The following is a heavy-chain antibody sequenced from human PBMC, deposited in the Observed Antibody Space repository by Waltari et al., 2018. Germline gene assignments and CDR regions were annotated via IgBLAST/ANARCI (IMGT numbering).Heavy chain of an antibody. CDR2: IYHSGNT. CDR3: AREEGGNSPKP. Sequence: QVQLQESGPGLVKPSETLSLTCTVSGYSISSGFYWGWMRQPPGKGLEWIGSIYHSGNTYYNPSLKSRVTMSVDTSKNQFSLKLRSVTAADTAVYYCAREEGGNSPKPWGQGTLVTVSS. D-gene: IGHD4-4*01. CDR1: GYSISSGFY. V-gene: IGHV4-38-2*02. J-gene: IGHJ5*02.